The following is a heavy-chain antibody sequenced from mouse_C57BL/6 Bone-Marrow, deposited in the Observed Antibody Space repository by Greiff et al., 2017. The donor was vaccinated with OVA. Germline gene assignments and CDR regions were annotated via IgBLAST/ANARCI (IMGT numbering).Heavy chain of an antibody. J-gene: IGHJ1*03. CDR2: IDPENGDT. CDR1: GFNIKDDY. CDR3: TTYDYDGYFDV. D-gene: IGHD2-4*01. V-gene: IGHV14-4*01. Sequence: VQLQQSGAELVRPGASVKLSCTASGFNIKDDYMYWVKQRPEQGLEWIGWIDPENGDTEYASKFQGKATITADTSSNTAYLQLSSLTSEDTAVYYCTTYDYDGYFDVWGTGTTVTVSS.